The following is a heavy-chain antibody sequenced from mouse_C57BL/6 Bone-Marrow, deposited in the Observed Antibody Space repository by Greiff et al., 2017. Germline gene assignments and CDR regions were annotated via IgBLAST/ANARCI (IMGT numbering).Heavy chain of an antibody. CDR2: IDPSDSYT. CDR3: AELGGY. D-gene: IGHD3-3*01. CDR1: GYTFTSYW. J-gene: IGHJ2*01. V-gene: IGHV1-50*01. Sequence: QVQLQQPGAELVKPGASVKLSCKASGYTFTSYWMQWVKQRPGQGLEWIGEIDPSDSYTNYNQKFKGKATLPVDTSSSTAYMQLSSLTSEDSAVYYCAELGGYWGQGTTLTVSS.